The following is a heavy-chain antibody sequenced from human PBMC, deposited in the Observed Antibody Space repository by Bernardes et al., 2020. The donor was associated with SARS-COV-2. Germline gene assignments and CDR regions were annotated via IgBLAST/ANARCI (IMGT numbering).Heavy chain of an antibody. CDR2: FDVEDGKI. D-gene: IGHD1-1*01. Sequence: ASVKVSCKVSGITLTQSSTHWMRQAPGKGLEWIGGFDVEDGKIVYSQTFQGRVAMTEDTSTDTAVMVLNSLRSEDTAVYFCAILRGTTRRFDSWSQGTLVTVSS. J-gene: IGHJ5*01. CDR3: AILRGTTRRFDS. CDR1: GITLTQSS. V-gene: IGHV1-24*01.